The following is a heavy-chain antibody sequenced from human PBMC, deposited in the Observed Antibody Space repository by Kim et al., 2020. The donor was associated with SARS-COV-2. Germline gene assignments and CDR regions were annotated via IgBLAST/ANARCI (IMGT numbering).Heavy chain of an antibody. J-gene: IGHJ4*02. D-gene: IGHD1-7*01. CDR3: ARVVPGTNIFDY. V-gene: IGHV3-74*01. Sequence: GGSLRLSCVTSGFTFSDSWMHWVRQAPGSGLVWVSRINTDVRDTSYADSVKGRFTISRDNAKNTLYLQMNSLRAEDTALYYCARVVPGTNIFDYWDQETLVPVSS. CDR2: INTDVRDT. CDR1: GFTFSDSW.